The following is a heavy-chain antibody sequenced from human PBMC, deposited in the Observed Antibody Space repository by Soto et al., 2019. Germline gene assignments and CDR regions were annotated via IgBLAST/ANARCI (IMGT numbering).Heavy chain of an antibody. CDR2: ITGSGGST. CDR3: ARGPYSNYFDY. V-gene: IGHV3-23*01. CDR1: GFTFSNYP. J-gene: IGHJ4*02. Sequence: GGSLRLSCAASGFTFSNYPMNWVRQAPGQGLEWVSDITGSGGSTYYADSVKGRFIISRDNSKNTLYLQMSSLRAEDTAVYYCARGPYSNYFDYWGQGTLVTAPQ. D-gene: IGHD4-4*01.